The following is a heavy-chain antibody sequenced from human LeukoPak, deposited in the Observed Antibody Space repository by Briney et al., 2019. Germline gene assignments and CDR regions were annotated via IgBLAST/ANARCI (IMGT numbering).Heavy chain of an antibody. CDR1: GYTFTSYA. D-gene: IGHD6-19*01. J-gene: IGHJ5*02. Sequence: GASVKVSCKASGYTFTSYAMNWVRQAPGQGLEWMGWINTNTGNPTYAQGFTGRFVFSLDTSVSTAYLQISSLKAEDAAVYYCARDGSSGWYRNWFDHWGQGTLVTVSS. V-gene: IGHV7-4-1*02. CDR3: ARDGSSGWYRNWFDH. CDR2: INTNTGNP.